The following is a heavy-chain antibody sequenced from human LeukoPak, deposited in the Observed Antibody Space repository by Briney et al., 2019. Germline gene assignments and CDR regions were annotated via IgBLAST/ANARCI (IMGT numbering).Heavy chain of an antibody. V-gene: IGHV4-59*01. D-gene: IGHD5-18*01. J-gene: IGHJ4*02. Sequence: SETLSLTYTVSGGSISSYYWSWIRQPPGKGLEWIGYIYYSGSTNYNPSLKSRVTISVDTSKNQFSLKLSSVTAADTAVYYCARALSTSMAPFDYWGQGTLVTVSS. CDR2: IYYSGST. CDR1: GGSISSYY. CDR3: ARALSTSMAPFDY.